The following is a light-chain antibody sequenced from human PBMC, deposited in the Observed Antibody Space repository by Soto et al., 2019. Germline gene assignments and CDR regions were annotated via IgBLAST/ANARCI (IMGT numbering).Light chain of an antibody. Sequence: EIVLTQSPATLSLSPGERATLACRASQSVGYYLGWYQQKPGQAPRLLIYDASNRATGIPDRFSGSGSGTDFTLSISSLEPEDFAVYYCQQRSNPFAFGPGTKVDIK. CDR2: DAS. J-gene: IGKJ3*01. CDR3: QQRSNPFA. CDR1: QSVGYY. V-gene: IGKV3-11*01.